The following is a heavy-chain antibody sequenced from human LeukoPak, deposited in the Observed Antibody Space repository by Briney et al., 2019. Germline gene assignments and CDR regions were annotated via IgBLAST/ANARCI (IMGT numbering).Heavy chain of an antibody. D-gene: IGHD4-23*01. CDR2: IYYGRTI. V-gene: IGHV4-39*01. CDR3: VRHDGRSGGTMGALDS. CDR1: AASISSSSHH. J-gene: IGHJ4*02. Sequence: PSETLSLTCTISAASISSSSHHWGWIRQSPGKGLEWIGSIYYGRTIYYNPSLNSRVTISVVTSKVQFTLQLNSVTAADTAVYYCVRHDGRSGGTMGALDSWGQGSLVTVSS.